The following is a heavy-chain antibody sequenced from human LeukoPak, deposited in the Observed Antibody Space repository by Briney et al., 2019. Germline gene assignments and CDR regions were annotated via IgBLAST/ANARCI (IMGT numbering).Heavy chain of an antibody. CDR3: ARNPSRSDTYFDL. D-gene: IGHD5-18*01. Sequence: ASVKVSCKASGYTFTDYEINWGRQASGQGREWMGWTNPSSRNRAYAPKFEGRVTMTTDTSTSPAYMELRSLTSEDTAVYYCARNPSRSDTYFDLWGQGTLVTVSS. CDR2: TNPSSRNR. CDR1: GYTFTDYE. V-gene: IGHV1-8*01. J-gene: IGHJ4*02.